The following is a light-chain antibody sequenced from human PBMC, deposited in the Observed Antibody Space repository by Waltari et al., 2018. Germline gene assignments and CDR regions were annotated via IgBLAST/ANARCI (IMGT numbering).Light chain of an antibody. CDR3: QHYSPYSWT. CDR2: DAS. CDR1: PSISSS. V-gene: IGKV1-5*01. J-gene: IGKJ1*01. Sequence: DTQMTQSPSTLSASVGDRVTIPCRASPSISSSLAWYQQKPGRDPRLLIYDASTLESGVPLRFSGSGSGTEFTLTISKLQPDDFATYFCQHYSPYSWTFGQGTKVEIK.